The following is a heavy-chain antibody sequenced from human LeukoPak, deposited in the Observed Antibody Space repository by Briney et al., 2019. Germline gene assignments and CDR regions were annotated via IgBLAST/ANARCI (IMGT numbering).Heavy chain of an antibody. CDR2: ISSSGGST. D-gene: IGHD2-15*01. V-gene: IGHV3-23*01. J-gene: IGHJ4*02. CDR1: GFTFSSSA. Sequence: GGSLRLSCAASGFTFSSSAMSWVRQVPGKGLEWVSGISSSGGSTYYADSVKGRFTISRDNSKNTLYLQKNSLRAEDTAVYYCAKARPFGYCSGGSCYFDYWGQGTLVTVSS. CDR3: AKARPFGYCSGGSCYFDY.